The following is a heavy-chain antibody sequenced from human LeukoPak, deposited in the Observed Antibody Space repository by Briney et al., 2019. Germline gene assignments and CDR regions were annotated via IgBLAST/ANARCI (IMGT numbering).Heavy chain of an antibody. CDR1: GFKFDDYG. Sequence: SGGSLRLSCVTSGFKFDDYGMSWVRQAPGKGPEWISGITWNAARTDYADSVKGRFTISRDNAKNSLYLQMNSLRAEDTAVYYCARVIAVVGTGDYWGQGTLVTVSS. J-gene: IGHJ4*02. D-gene: IGHD6-19*01. V-gene: IGHV3-20*04. CDR3: ARVIAVVGTGDY. CDR2: ITWNAART.